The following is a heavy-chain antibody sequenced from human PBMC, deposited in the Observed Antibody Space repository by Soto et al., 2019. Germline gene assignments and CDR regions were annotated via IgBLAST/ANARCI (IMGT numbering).Heavy chain of an antibody. V-gene: IGHV1-18*01. CDR3: ARVRQRVGYFYYYMDV. CDR2: ISASNGDT. Sequence: QVQLLQSGAEVKKPGASVKVSCKASGYTFTNYGITWVRQAPGQGLEWMGWISASNGDTHYTQRLQGSVTMTTDTSTSTAYMELRGLRSDDTAVYYCARVRQRVGYFYYYMDVWGKGTTVTVSS. J-gene: IGHJ6*03. CDR1: GYTFTNYG. D-gene: IGHD6-6*01.